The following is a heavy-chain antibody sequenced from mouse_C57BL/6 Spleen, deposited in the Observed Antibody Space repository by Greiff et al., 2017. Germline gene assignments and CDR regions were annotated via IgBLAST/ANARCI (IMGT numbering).Heavy chain of an antibody. CDR3: ARHEPDYYGSSKYYFDY. Sequence: VQLQQSGAELVKPGASVKLSCKASGYTFTEYTIHWVKQRSGQGLEWIGWFYPGSGSIKYNEKFKDKATLTADKSSSTVYMELSRLTSEDSAVYFCARHEPDYYGSSKYYFDYWGQGTTLTVSS. D-gene: IGHD1-1*01. CDR2: FYPGSGSI. V-gene: IGHV1-62-2*01. CDR1: GYTFTEYT. J-gene: IGHJ2*01.